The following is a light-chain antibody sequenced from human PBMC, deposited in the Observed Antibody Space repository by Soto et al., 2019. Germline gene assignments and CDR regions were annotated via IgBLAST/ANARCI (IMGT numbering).Light chain of an antibody. CDR1: QSVSSNY. J-gene: IGKJ4*01. Sequence: EIVLTQSPGTLSLSPGERATLSCRASQSVSSNYLAWYQQKPGQAPRLLISGASSRATGIPDRFSGSGSGTDLTLTISRLESEDFAIYYCQQYGSSPLTFGGGTKVDIK. CDR2: GAS. CDR3: QQYGSSPLT. V-gene: IGKV3-20*01.